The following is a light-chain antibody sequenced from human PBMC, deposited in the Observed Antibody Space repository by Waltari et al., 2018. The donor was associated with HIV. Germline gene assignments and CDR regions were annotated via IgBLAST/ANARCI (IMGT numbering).Light chain of an antibody. CDR3: QSYDSNLSGL. CDR2: RNT. CDR1: SSNLGRNF. Sequence: QSVLTQPPSASGTHGPWVTISCSGRSSNLGRNFVYCYQRPPDTAPKLRNHRNTRRAPGVPDRCSSSKAAGSAARVSSGRQAEDEADYYSQSYDSNLSGLFGGGNKVTVL. V-gene: IGLV1-47*01. J-gene: IGLJ2*01.